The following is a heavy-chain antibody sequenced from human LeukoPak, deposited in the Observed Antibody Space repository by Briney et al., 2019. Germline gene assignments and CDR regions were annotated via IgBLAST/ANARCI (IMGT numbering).Heavy chain of an antibody. D-gene: IGHD1-26*01. CDR1: GESFSGYY. Sequence: PSETLSLTCRVDGESFSGYYWIWIRQPPGKGLEWIGEINHRASTNYNPSLKSRVTLSVDTSSRQFSLNVTSMTAADTAMYYCARGQFWRGSEIRVWGQGTLVTVSS. CDR2: INHRAST. CDR3: ARGQFWRGSEIRV. J-gene: IGHJ4*02. V-gene: IGHV4-34*01.